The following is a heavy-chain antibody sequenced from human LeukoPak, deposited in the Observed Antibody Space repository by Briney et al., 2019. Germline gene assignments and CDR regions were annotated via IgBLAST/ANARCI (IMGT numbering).Heavy chain of an antibody. CDR2: INYSGRT. CDR3: ARGMYAMDV. V-gene: IGHV4-59*01. J-gene: IGHJ6*02. Sequence: SETLSLTCSVSGGSNSAYYWSWIRQPPGRGLEWIGYINYSGRTDYNPSLKGRVTISVDTSKNQFSLKLSSVTAADTALYYCARGMYAMDVWGQGTTVTVSS. CDR1: GGSNSAYY.